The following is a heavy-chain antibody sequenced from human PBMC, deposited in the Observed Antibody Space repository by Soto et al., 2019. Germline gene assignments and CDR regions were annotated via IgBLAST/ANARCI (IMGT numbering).Heavy chain of an antibody. CDR2: ISDDGSTI. CDR3: VRGPRPSSVGTGAF. J-gene: IGHJ4*02. D-gene: IGHD3-10*01. V-gene: IGHV3-74*01. Sequence: EVQLVESGGGLVQPGGSVRLSCAASGFVFSMYWMHWVRQAPDKGLEWVSRISDDGSTIHYADSVKGRFSISRDNAQNILFLEMTALRVDDTAVYYCVRGPRPSSVGTGAFWGQGSPVTVSS. CDR1: GFVFSMYW.